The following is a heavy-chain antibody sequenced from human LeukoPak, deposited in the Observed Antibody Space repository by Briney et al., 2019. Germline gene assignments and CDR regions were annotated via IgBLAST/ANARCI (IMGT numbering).Heavy chain of an antibody. CDR3: ARQLYSSATV. V-gene: IGHV4-39*01. CDR1: GDSISSSNCF. Sequence: SETLSLTCTVSGDSISSSNCFWGWIRQPPGKGLEWVGNIYHSWNTFYNPSLKSRVTISADTSKNQFSLKLTFVTVADTAVYYCARQLYSSATVWGQGTTVIVSS. J-gene: IGHJ6*02. CDR2: IYHSWNT. D-gene: IGHD6-25*01.